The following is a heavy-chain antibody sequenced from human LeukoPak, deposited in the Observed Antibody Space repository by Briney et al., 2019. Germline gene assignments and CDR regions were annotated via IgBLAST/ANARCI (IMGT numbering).Heavy chain of an antibody. D-gene: IGHD3-22*01. Sequence: ASVTVSCKASGYTFTSYYMHWVRQAPGQGLEWMGIINPSGGSTSYAQKFQGRVTMTRDTSTSTVYMELSSLRSEDTAVYYCARDRYYDSSGYQPFDYWGQGTLVTVSS. CDR3: ARDRYYDSSGYQPFDY. CDR1: GYTFTSYY. CDR2: INPSGGST. J-gene: IGHJ4*02. V-gene: IGHV1-46*01.